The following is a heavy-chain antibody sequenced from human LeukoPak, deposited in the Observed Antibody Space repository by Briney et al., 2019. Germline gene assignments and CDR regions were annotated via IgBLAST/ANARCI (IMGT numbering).Heavy chain of an antibody. Sequence: GGSLRLFCAASGFTLSNYDMNWVRQAPGKGLEWVSSISTSSRYIYYKDSVRGRFTISRDDAKNSLYLEMNSLRAEDTAVYYCARADCSSSTCDLRRSSFDPWGQGTLVTVSS. D-gene: IGHD2-2*01. CDR2: ISTSSRYI. CDR3: ARADCSSSTCDLRRSSFDP. V-gene: IGHV3-21*01. J-gene: IGHJ5*02. CDR1: GFTLSNYD.